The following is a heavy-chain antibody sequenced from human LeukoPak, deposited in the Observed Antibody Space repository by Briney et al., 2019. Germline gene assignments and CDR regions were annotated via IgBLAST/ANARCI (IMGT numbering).Heavy chain of an antibody. Sequence: SQTLSLTCAISGDSVSSNSAAWNWTRQSPSRGLEWLGRTYYRSKWYNDYAVSVKSRITINPDTSKNQFSLQVNSVTPEDTAVYYCARETYYYDSNAFDIWGQGTMVTVSS. CDR2: TYYRSKWYN. V-gene: IGHV6-1*01. CDR3: ARETYYYDSNAFDI. J-gene: IGHJ3*02. D-gene: IGHD3-22*01. CDR1: GDSVSSNSAA.